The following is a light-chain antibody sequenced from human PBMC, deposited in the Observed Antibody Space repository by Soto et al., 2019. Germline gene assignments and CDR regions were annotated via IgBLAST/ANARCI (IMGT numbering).Light chain of an antibody. CDR1: SSDVGAYNY. V-gene: IGLV2-14*01. CDR3: SSYTSATTYV. Sequence: QSALTQPASVSGSPGQLITISCTGTSSDVGAYNYDSWYQQYPGEAPKVIIYDVSHRPAGVSNRFSGSKSGNTASLTISGLQTQDEADYYCSSYTSATTYVFGTGTKVTVL. CDR2: DVS. J-gene: IGLJ1*01.